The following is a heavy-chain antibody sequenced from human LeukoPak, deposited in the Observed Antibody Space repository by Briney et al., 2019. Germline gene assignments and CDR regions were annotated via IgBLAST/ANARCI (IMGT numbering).Heavy chain of an antibody. Sequence: ASVKVSSKASGYTFTSYGISWVRQAPGQGLEWMGWISAYNGNTNYAQKLQGRVTMTTDTSTSTAYMELRSLRSYDTAVYYCARDGVAVAGIDDAFDIWGQGTMVTVSS. CDR3: ARDGVAVAGIDDAFDI. D-gene: IGHD6-19*01. CDR1: GYTFTSYG. V-gene: IGHV1-18*01. J-gene: IGHJ3*02. CDR2: ISAYNGNT.